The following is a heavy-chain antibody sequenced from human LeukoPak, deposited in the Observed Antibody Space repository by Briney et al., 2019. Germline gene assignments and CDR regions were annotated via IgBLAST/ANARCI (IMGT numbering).Heavy chain of an antibody. J-gene: IGHJ4*02. V-gene: IGHV4-59*01. CDR2: IYYSGST. CDR3: ARVPGYGDFVFDY. D-gene: IGHD4-17*01. Sequence: SETLSLTCIVSGGSISSYYWSWIRQPPGKGLEWIGYIYYSGSTNYNPSLKSRVTISVDTSKNQFSLKLSSVTAADTAVYYCARVPGYGDFVFDYWGQGTLVTVSS. CDR1: GGSISSYY.